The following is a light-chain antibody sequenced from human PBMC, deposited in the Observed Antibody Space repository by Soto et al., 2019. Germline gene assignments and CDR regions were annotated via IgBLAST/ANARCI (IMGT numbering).Light chain of an antibody. CDR2: DVT. V-gene: IGLV2-14*01. CDR3: SSHTSISTYV. J-gene: IGLJ1*01. CDR1: SSDDGGYNF. Sequence: QSALTHPASVSGSPVHSISIFCTGTSSDDGGYNFVSWYQQHPDKAPTLMIYDVTNRPSGLSNRFSGSKSGNTASLTISGLQAEDEADYYCSSHTSISTYVFGTGTKVTVL.